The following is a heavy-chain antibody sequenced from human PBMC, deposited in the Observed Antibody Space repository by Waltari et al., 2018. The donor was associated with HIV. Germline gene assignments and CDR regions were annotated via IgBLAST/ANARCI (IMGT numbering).Heavy chain of an antibody. V-gene: IGHV1-2*02. Sequence: QVQLVESGAEETRTGASLQVSCKASGYAFTRFYIHWVRQAPGQGLEWVGWINPKTGDTNFAQKFQGRVTMTRDTSISTAYMELSRLTSDDTAVYYCARDPSYGFGENDYWGQGTLFTVSS. D-gene: IGHD3-10*01. J-gene: IGHJ4*02. CDR2: INPKTGDT. CDR1: GYAFTRFY. CDR3: ARDPSYGFGENDY.